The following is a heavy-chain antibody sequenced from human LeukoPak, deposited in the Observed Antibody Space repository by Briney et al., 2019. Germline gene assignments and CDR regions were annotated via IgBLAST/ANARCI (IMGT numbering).Heavy chain of an antibody. Sequence: GGSLRLSCTASGFTFSSYAMSWVRQAPGKGLEWVSSIIGGSGGTTHYAASVKGRFTISRDNSKNSLYLQMSSLRDEDTAVYYCAKDITIFGVDIMYLFDYWGQGTLVTVSS. CDR1: GFTFSSYA. D-gene: IGHD3-3*01. CDR3: AKDITIFGVDIMYLFDY. V-gene: IGHV3-23*01. J-gene: IGHJ4*02. CDR2: IIGGSGGTT.